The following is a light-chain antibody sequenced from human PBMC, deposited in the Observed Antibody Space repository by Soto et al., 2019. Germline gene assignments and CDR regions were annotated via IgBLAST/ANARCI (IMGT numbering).Light chain of an antibody. CDR1: QDIATY. V-gene: IGKV1-33*01. CDR2: YAS. CDR3: QQYDNLPPTWT. J-gene: IGKJ1*01. Sequence: DIQMTQSPSSLSASVGNRVTITCQASQDIATYLNWYQQKPGKAPNLLIYYASNLETGVPSRFSGGGSGTHFTFTISNLQPEDIATYYCQQYDNLPPTWTFGQGTKVEIE.